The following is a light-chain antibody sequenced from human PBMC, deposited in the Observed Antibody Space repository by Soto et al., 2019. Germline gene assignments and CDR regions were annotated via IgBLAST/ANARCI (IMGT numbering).Light chain of an antibody. CDR2: DAS. V-gene: IGKV1-33*01. CDR1: QDISNS. J-gene: IGKJ4*01. CDR3: QQYDNLPLT. Sequence: DIQMTQSPSSLSTSVGDRVSITCQASQDISNSLNWFQQKPGKAPKLLIYDASNLEAGVPPRFSGSGSGTDFTFTISSLQPEDIATYYCQQYDNLPLTFGGGTKVEI.